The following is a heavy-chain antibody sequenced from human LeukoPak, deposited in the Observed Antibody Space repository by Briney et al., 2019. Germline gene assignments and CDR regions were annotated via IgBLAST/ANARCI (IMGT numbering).Heavy chain of an antibody. V-gene: IGHV3-21*01. D-gene: IGHD1-7*01. CDR3: ARGDWNYDY. J-gene: IGHJ4*02. CDR2: ISSSSSYI. CDR1: GFTFSSYA. Sequence: GGSLRLSCAASGFTFSSYAMSWVRQAPGKGLEWVSSISSSSSYIYYADSVKGRFTISRDNAKNSLYLQMNSLRAEDTAVYYCARGDWNYDYWGQGTLVTVSS.